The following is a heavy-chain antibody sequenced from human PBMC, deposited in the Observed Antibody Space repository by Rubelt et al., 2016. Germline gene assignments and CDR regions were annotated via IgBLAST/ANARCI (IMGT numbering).Heavy chain of an antibody. CDR1: GYTLTELS. Sequence: QVQLVQSGAEVKKPGASVKVSCKVSGYTLTELSMHWVRQAPGKGLEWMGGFDPADGETIYAQKFQGRVTMTEDTSTGTAYMGLSSLSSDDTAVYYCARVEYYYDSSGYSDYWGQGTLVTVSS. CDR2: FDPADGET. V-gene: IGHV1-24*01. D-gene: IGHD3-22*01. J-gene: IGHJ4*02. CDR3: ARVEYYYDSSGYSDY.